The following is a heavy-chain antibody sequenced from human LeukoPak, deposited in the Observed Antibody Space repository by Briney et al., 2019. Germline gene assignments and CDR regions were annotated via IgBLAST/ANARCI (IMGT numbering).Heavy chain of an antibody. CDR2: IIPILGIA. J-gene: IGHJ4*02. D-gene: IGHD3-10*01. CDR1: GGTFSSYA. CDR3: ARDYGSLGAFDY. Sequence: SVKVSCKASGGTFSSYAISWVRQAPGQGLEWMGRIIPILGIANYAQKFQGRVTITADKSTSTAYMELSSLRSEDTDVYYCARDYGSLGAFDYWGQGTLVTVSS. V-gene: IGHV1-69*04.